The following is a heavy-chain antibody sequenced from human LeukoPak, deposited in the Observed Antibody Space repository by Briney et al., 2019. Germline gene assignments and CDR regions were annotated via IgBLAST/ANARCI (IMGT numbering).Heavy chain of an antibody. Sequence: GGSLRLSCAASGFTFSTVAMSWVRQGPGKGLEWVSSIDGSGAGTYYADSVKGRFSISRDNSKSTLYLQMYSLTAGDTAVYYCAKGKGYNNLDWFDTWGQGTLVTVSS. CDR2: IDGSGAGT. D-gene: IGHD5-24*01. CDR1: GFTFSTVA. V-gene: IGHV3-23*01. CDR3: AKGKGYNNLDWFDT. J-gene: IGHJ5*02.